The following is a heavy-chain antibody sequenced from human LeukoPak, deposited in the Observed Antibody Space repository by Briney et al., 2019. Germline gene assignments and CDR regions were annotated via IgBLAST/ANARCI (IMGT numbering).Heavy chain of an antibody. CDR3: APPRSAAAGYYYYGMDV. V-gene: IGHV3-23*01. J-gene: IGHJ6*02. D-gene: IGHD6-13*01. CDR1: GFTFSSYA. CDR2: ISGSGGST. Sequence: GGSLRLSCAASGFTFSSYAMSWVRQAPGKGLEWVSAISGSGGSTFYADSVKGRFTISRENSKNTLYLQMNSLRAEDTAVYYCAPPRSAAAGYYYYGMDVWGQGTTVTVSS.